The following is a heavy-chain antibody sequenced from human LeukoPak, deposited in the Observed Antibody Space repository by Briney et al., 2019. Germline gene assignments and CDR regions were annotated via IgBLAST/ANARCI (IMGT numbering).Heavy chain of an antibody. J-gene: IGHJ4*02. D-gene: IGHD4-17*01. V-gene: IGHV3-48*03. CDR1: GFTFSSYE. Sequence: PGGSLRLSXAASGFTFSSYEMNWVRQAPGKGLEWVSYISSSGTTIYYADSVKGRFTISRDNAKNSLYLQMNSLRAEDTAVYYCARETVRNYFDYWGQGTLVTVSS. CDR2: ISSSGTTI. CDR3: ARETVRNYFDY.